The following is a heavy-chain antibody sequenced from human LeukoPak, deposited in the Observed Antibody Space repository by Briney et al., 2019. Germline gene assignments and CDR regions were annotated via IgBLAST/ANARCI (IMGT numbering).Heavy chain of an antibody. CDR2: ISGSGGST. Sequence: GGSLRLSCAASGFTFSSYAMSWVRQAPGKGLEWVSAISGSGGSTYYADSVKGRFTISRDNSKNTLYLQMDSLRAEDTAAYYCAKGADIVVVASGWDYWGQGTQVTVSS. J-gene: IGHJ4*02. CDR3: AKGADIVVVASGWDY. D-gene: IGHD2-15*01. V-gene: IGHV3-23*01. CDR1: GFTFSSYA.